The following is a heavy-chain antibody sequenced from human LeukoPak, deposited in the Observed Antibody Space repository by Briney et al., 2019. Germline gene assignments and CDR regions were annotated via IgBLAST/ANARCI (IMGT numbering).Heavy chain of an antibody. V-gene: IGHV1-8*01. CDR2: MNPNSGNT. CDR3: ARGAGRYFDWKYYYYYGMDV. CDR1: GNTFTSYD. D-gene: IGHD3-9*01. J-gene: IGHJ6*02. Sequence: GASVKVSCKASGNTFTSYDINWVRQATGQGLEWMGWMNPNSGNTGYAQKFQGRVTMTRDTSISTAYMELSRLRSDDMAVYYCARGAGRYFDWKYYYYYGMDVWGQGTTVTVSS.